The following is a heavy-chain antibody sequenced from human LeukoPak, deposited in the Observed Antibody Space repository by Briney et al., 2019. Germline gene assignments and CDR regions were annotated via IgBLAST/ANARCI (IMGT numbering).Heavy chain of an antibody. CDR2: IFYSGST. CDR3: ARQPYMLGAYYFDY. Sequence: SETLSLTRTVSGGSMSSYYWSWIRQPPGKGLEWIGYIFYSGSTNYNPSLKSRGTLSVDTSKNQFSLKLGSVTAADTAVYYCARQPYMLGAYYFDYWGQGTLVTVSS. J-gene: IGHJ4*02. CDR1: GGSMSSYY. V-gene: IGHV4-59*08. D-gene: IGHD1-26*01.